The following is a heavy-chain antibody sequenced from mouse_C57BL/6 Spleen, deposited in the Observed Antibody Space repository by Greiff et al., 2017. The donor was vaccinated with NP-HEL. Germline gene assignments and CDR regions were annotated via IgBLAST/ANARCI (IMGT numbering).Heavy chain of an antibody. CDR2: IRSKSNNYAT. CDR3: VRHGPYYGNIYYAMDY. J-gene: IGHJ4*01. D-gene: IGHD2-10*01. Sequence: EVQLQESGGGLVQPKGSLKLSCAASGFSFNTYAMNWVRQAPGKGLEWVARIRSKSNNYATYYADSVKDRFTISRDDSESMLYLQMNNLKTEDTAMYYCVRHGPYYGNIYYAMDYWGQGTSVTVSS. CDR1: GFSFNTYA. V-gene: IGHV10-1*01.